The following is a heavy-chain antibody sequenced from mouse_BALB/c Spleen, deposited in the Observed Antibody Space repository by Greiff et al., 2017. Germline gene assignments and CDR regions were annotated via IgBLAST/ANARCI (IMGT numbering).Heavy chain of an antibody. V-gene: IGHV5-6*01. CDR1: GFTFSSYG. CDR3: ARHERWDYDAYYYAMDY. Sequence: EVKLVESGGDIVKPGGSLKLSCAASGFTFSSYGMSWVRQTPDKRLEWVATISSGGSYTYYPDSVKGRFTISRDNAKNTLYLQMSSLKSEDTAMYYCARHERWDYDAYYYAMDYWGQGTSVTVSS. D-gene: IGHD2-4*01. CDR2: ISSGGSYT. J-gene: IGHJ4*01.